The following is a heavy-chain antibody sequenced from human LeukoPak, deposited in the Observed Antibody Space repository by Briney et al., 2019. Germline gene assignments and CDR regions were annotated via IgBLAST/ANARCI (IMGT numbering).Heavy chain of an antibody. Sequence: GGSLSLSCAASGLTFSDYAMSWFRQAPGKGLEWVSGITSGFTPHYADSVKGRFTISRDNSKNTFHLQLNSLRAEDTAVYYCAKDYSESRVAEVFFEYWGQASLVTVSS. CDR3: AKDYSESRVAEVFFEY. CDR2: ITSGFTP. D-gene: IGHD2-15*01. V-gene: IGHV3-23*01. CDR1: GLTFSDYA. J-gene: IGHJ4*02.